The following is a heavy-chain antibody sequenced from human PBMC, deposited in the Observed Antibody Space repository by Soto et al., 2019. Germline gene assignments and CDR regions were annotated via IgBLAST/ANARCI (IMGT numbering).Heavy chain of an antibody. CDR1: GGSLRGSY. V-gene: IGHV4-34*02. CDR2: VTHSGST. D-gene: IGHD2-21*01. J-gene: IGHJ4*02. Sequence: QVHLQQWGAGLLKPSETLSLTCGVYGGSLRGSYWSWIRQPPGKALEWLGKVTHSGSTTFNPSLKSRVSGSVDTSDNKSSLKLTSVTAADTAVYYCARGHIPVYGPVPDYFDSWGQGTLVTVSS. CDR3: ARGHIPVYGPVPDYFDS.